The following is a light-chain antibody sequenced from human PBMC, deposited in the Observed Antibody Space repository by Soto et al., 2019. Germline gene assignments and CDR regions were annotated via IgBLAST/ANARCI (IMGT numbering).Light chain of an antibody. J-gene: IGLJ3*02. V-gene: IGLV2-8*01. CDR1: SSDVGAHNF. CDR2: EVK. CDR3: SSYRGNYNWV. Sequence: QSALTQPPSASGSPGQSVTISCTGTSSDVGAHNFVSWYQHHPGKAPKLMIYEVKRRPPGVPDRFSGSKSGSTASLTVSGLQPDDEADYYCSSYRGNYNWVFGGGTKMTFL.